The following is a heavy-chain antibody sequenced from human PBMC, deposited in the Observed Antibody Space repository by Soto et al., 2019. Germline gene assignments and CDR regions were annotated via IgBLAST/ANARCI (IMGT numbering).Heavy chain of an antibody. Sequence: EVQLVESGGGLVKPGGSLRLSCAASGFTFSSYSMNWVRQAPGKGLEWVSSISSSSSYIYYADSVKGRFTISRDNAKNSLYLQINSLRAEDTAVYYCARGGARAAAGHRDDYWGQGTLVTVSS. J-gene: IGHJ4*02. CDR2: ISSSSSYI. CDR1: GFTFSSYS. CDR3: ARGGARAAAGHRDDY. D-gene: IGHD6-13*01. V-gene: IGHV3-21*01.